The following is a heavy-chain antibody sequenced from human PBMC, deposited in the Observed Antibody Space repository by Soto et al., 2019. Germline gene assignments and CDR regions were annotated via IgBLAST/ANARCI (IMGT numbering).Heavy chain of an antibody. CDR2: ITATDGNT. CDR1: GFNFKSYA. V-gene: IGHV3-23*01. CDR3: AKDEGTSSTVFDY. Sequence: GGSLRLSCVASGFNFKSYAMGWVRQAPGKGLEWVASITATDGNTYYADSVRGRFTISRDNSRNFLFLQMNGLRPEDSALYYCAKDEGTSSTVFDYWGQGTLVTVSS. D-gene: IGHD4-4*01. J-gene: IGHJ4*02.